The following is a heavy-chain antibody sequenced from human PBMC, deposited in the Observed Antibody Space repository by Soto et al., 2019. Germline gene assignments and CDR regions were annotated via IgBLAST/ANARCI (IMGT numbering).Heavy chain of an antibody. CDR1: GGSISSSSYY. CDR3: ATRIFDWFDP. Sequence: PSETLSLTCTVSGGSISSSSYYWGWIRQPPGEGLEWIGSIYYSGSTYYNPSLKSRVTISVDTSKNQFSLKLSSVTAADTAVYYCATRIFDWFDPWGQGTLVTVSS. CDR2: IYYSGST. D-gene: IGHD2-15*01. V-gene: IGHV4-39*01. J-gene: IGHJ5*02.